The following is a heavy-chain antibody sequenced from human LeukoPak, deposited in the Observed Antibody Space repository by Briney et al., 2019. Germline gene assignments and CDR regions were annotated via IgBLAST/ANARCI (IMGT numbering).Heavy chain of an antibody. V-gene: IGHV3-30-3*01. CDR3: ASDLGLAAMVTGYFDY. CDR2: ISYDGSNK. J-gene: IGHJ4*02. D-gene: IGHD5-18*01. Sequence: GGSLRLSCAASGFTFSSYAMHWVRQAPGKGLEWVAVISYDGSNKYYADSVKGRFTISRDNAKNSLYLQMNSLRAEDTAVYYCASDLGLAAMVTGYFDYWGQGTLVTVSS. CDR1: GFTFSSYA.